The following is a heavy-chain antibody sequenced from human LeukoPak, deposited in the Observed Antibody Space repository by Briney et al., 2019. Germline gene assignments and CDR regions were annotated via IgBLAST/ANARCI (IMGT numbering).Heavy chain of an antibody. CDR3: ARVSVRNWFDP. CDR2: IYTSGST. Sequence: PSETLSLTCTISGGSISSGSYYWSWIRQPAGKGLEWIGRIYTSGSTNYNPSLKSRVTMSVDTSKNQFSLKLSSVTAADTAVYYCARVSVRNWFDPWGQGTLVTVSS. CDR1: GGSISSGSYY. J-gene: IGHJ5*02. D-gene: IGHD3-10*02. V-gene: IGHV4-61*02.